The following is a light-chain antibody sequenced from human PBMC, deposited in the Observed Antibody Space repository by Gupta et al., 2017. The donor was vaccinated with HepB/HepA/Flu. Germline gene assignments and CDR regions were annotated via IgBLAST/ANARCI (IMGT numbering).Light chain of an antibody. Sequence: DIQMTQSPSSLSASVGDRVTITCRASQSISSYLNWYQQKPGKAPKLLIYAASSLQSGVPSRFSGSGSGTDFTLTISSLRPEDFATYYCQQRDSTPRTFGQGTKVEIK. CDR1: QSISSY. CDR3: QQRDSTPRT. CDR2: AAS. J-gene: IGKJ1*01. V-gene: IGKV1-39*01.